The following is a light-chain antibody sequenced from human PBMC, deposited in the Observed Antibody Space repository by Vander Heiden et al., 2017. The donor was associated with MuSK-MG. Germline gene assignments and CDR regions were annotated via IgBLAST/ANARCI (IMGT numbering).Light chain of an antibody. CDR1: SANSGAGYD. Sequence: QSVLPQPPAVSGAPGHRVTSSCTGSSANSGAGYDVHWYQQLPGTAPKLLIYGNSNRPSGVPDRFSGSKSGTSASLAITGLQAEDEAEYYCQSYDSSLSGEVFGTGTKVTGL. CDR2: GNS. CDR3: QSYDSSLSGEV. J-gene: IGLJ1*01. V-gene: IGLV1-40*01.